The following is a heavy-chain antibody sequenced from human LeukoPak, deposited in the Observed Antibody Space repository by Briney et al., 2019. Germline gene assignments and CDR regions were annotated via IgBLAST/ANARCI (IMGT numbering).Heavy chain of an antibody. CDR1: GGTFSSYA. J-gene: IGHJ3*02. D-gene: IGHD3-10*01. Sequence: SVKVFCKASGGTFSSYAISWVRQAPGQELEWMGGIIPIFGTANYAQKFQGRVTITADESTSTAYMELSSLRSEDTAVYYCARIRGYYYGSGSPGAFDIWGQGTMVTVSS. CDR3: ARIRGYYYGSGSPGAFDI. V-gene: IGHV1-69*01. CDR2: IIPIFGTA.